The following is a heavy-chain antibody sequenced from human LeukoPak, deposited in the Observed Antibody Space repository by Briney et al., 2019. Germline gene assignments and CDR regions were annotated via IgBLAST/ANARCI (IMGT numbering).Heavy chain of an antibody. J-gene: IGHJ4*02. Sequence: SETLPLTCTVSGGSISSSSYYWGWIRQPPGKGLEWIGSIYYSGSTYYNPSLKSRVTISVDTSKNQFSLKLSSVTAADTAVYYCARLGVAFDYWGQGTLVTVSS. CDR2: IYYSGST. CDR3: ARLGVAFDY. V-gene: IGHV4-39*01. D-gene: IGHD3-10*01. CDR1: GGSISSSSYY.